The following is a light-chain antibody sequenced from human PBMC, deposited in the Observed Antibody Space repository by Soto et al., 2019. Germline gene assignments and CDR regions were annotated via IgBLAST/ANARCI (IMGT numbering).Light chain of an antibody. CDR2: KAS. CDR1: QSISVW. J-gene: IGKJ1*01. CDR3: QHYNSYSEA. Sequence: DIHMTQSPSTLSASVGDRVTITCRASQSISVWLAWYQQKAGKAPNLLIYKASTLKSGVPSRFSGSGSGTEFTLTISSLQPDDFATYYYQHYNSYSEAFGQGTKVDIK. V-gene: IGKV1-5*03.